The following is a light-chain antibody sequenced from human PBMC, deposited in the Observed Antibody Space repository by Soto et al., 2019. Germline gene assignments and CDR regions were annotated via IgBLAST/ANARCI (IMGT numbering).Light chain of an antibody. CDR2: DAS. Sequence: IEMTQSPYSRCASVGDRVTLTCHARQNIHNYLHWYQEKPGRAGKLLIYDASSLEAGLPARFRGPGSGTDFPLTISSLQPEDFATYFCQQACSAEWTFGQGTKLDIK. J-gene: IGKJ1*01. V-gene: IGKV1-39*01. CDR1: QNIHNY. CDR3: QQACSAEWT.